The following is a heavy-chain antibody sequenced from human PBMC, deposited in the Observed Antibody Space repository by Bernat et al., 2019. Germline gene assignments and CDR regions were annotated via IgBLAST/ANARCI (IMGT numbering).Heavy chain of an antibody. D-gene: IGHD2-15*01. Sequence: QVQLQESGPGLVKPSQTLSLTCTVSGGSISSVGYYWSWIRQHPVKGLEWIGYIYYSGSTYYNPSLTDRVTISVDTSKNQFSLKLSSVTAADTAVYYCARVWGVVVVAASPPVWFDPWRQGTLVTVSS. V-gene: IGHV4-31*03. CDR3: ARVWGVVVVAASPPVWFDP. CDR1: GGSISSVGYY. J-gene: IGHJ5*02. CDR2: IYYSGST.